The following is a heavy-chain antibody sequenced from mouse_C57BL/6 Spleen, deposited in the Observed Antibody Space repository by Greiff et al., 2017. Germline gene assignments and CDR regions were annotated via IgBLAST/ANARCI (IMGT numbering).Heavy chain of an antibody. V-gene: IGHV1-78*01. D-gene: IGHD1-1*01. CDR1: GYTFTDHT. CDR2: IYPRDGST. CDR3: ARYYYYYGSSYVWYFDV. J-gene: IGHJ1*03. Sequence: VQLQQSDAELVKPGASVKISCKVSGYTFTDHTIHWMKQRPEQGLEWIGYIYPRDGSTKYNEKFKGKATLTADKSTSTAYMQLNSLTSEDSAVYFCARYYYYYGSSYVWYFDVWGTGTTVTVSS.